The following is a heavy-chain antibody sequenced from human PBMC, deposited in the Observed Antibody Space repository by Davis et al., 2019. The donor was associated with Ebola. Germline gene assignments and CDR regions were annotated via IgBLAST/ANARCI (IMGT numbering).Heavy chain of an antibody. D-gene: IGHD3-22*01. V-gene: IGHV5-51*01. Sequence: GESLKISCKASGYTFTRYWIVWVRQMPGKGLEWMGIIYPGDSDTRYSPSFLGQVIFSADKSISTAYLQRSSLKASDTATYYCARAPYYYDVSGFYVDFWGQGTLVTVSS. J-gene: IGHJ4*02. CDR1: GYTFTRYW. CDR2: IYPGDSDT. CDR3: ARAPYYYDVSGFYVDF.